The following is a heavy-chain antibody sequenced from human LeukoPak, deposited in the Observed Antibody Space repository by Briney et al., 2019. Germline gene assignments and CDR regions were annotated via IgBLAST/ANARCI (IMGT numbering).Heavy chain of an antibody. Sequence: SETPSLTCTVSGGSITSHFWSWIRQPPGKGLEWIGYIYHSGITNYNPSLKSRVTISVDTSKNQFSLKLSSVTAADTAVYYCARDGYSGSSLFDYWGQGTLVTVSS. J-gene: IGHJ4*02. CDR1: GGSITSHF. CDR3: ARDGYSGSSLFDY. V-gene: IGHV4-59*11. D-gene: IGHD1-26*01. CDR2: IYHSGIT.